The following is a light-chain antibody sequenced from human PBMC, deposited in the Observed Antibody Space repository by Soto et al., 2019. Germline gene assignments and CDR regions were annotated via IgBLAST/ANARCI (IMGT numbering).Light chain of an antibody. CDR3: QHYNSYSEA. Sequence: AIRITQSPSSFSASTGDGVTITCRASQGISSYLAWYQQKPGKAPKLLIYAASTLQSGVPSRFSGSGSGTEFTLTISSLRTDEFATYYCQHYNSYSEAFGQGTKVDIK. V-gene: IGKV1-8*01. J-gene: IGKJ1*01. CDR2: AAS. CDR1: QGISSY.